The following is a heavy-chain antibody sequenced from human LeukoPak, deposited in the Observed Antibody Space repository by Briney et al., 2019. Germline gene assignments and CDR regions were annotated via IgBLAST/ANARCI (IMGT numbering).Heavy chain of an antibody. CDR3: ARVVAVAGTWLQYAFDI. J-gene: IGHJ3*02. CDR1: GGSSRGYY. V-gene: IGHV4-34*01. D-gene: IGHD6-19*01. CDR2: INHSGST. Sequence: KTSETLSLTCAVYGGSSRGYYWSWIRQPPRKGLEWIGEINHSGSTNYNPSLKSRVTISVDTSKNQFSLKLSSVTAADTAVYYCARVVAVAGTWLQYAFDIWGQGTMVTVSS.